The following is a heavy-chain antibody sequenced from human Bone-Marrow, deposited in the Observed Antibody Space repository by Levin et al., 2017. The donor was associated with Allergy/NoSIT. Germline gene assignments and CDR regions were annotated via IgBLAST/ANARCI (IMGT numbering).Heavy chain of an antibody. CDR2: ISGSGGST. Sequence: GGSLRLSCAASGFTFSSYAMSWVRQAPGKGLEWVSAISGSGGSTYYADSVKGRFTISRDNSKNTLYLQMNSLRAEDTAVYYCAKIEVARYYDSSGYLDYWGQGTLVTVSS. CDR3: AKIEVARYYDSSGYLDY. CDR1: GFTFSSYA. J-gene: IGHJ4*02. D-gene: IGHD3-22*01. V-gene: IGHV3-23*01.